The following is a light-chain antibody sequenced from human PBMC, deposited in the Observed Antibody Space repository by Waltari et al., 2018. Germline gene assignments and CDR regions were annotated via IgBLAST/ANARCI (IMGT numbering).Light chain of an antibody. CDR1: QDIITW. CDR2: KAS. V-gene: IGKV1-5*03. Sequence: DIQMTQFPSTLSASVGDRVTITCRASQDIITWLAWYQQKPGKAPKLLIFKASSLESGVPSMFSGSGSGTEFTLTICSLQPDDFATYYCQQYNSYSTTFGGGTKVEVK. CDR3: QQYNSYSTT. J-gene: IGKJ4*01.